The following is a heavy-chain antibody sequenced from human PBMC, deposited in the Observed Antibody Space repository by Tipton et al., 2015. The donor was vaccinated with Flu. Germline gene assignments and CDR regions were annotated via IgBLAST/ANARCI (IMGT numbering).Heavy chain of an antibody. J-gene: IGHJ4*02. Sequence: TLSLTCTVSSGSIRSTNYFCAWIRQPPGKRLELIGSIYPSGTTYYNPSLKSRVTISVDTSKSQFSLKLRSVTAADTAVYYCARLSCYDVDLKNFYFDYWGQGALVTVSS. CDR3: ARLSCYDVDLKNFYFDY. V-gene: IGHV4-39*01. CDR2: IYPSGTT. CDR1: SGSIRSTNYF. D-gene: IGHD3-10*02.